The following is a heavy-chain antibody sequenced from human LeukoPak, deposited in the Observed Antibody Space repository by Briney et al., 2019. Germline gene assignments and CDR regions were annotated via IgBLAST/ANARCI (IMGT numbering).Heavy chain of an antibody. CDR1: GFTFSSYA. CDR3: ARDGGSAWFLDY. V-gene: IGHV3-30*04. J-gene: IGHJ4*02. CDR2: ISYDGSNK. D-gene: IGHD6-19*01. Sequence: GGSLRLSCAASGFTFSSYAMHWVRQAPGKGLEWVAVISYDGSNKYYADSVKGRFSITRDNAKNSLYLQMNSLRAEDTAVYYCARDGGSAWFLDYWGQGTLVTVSS.